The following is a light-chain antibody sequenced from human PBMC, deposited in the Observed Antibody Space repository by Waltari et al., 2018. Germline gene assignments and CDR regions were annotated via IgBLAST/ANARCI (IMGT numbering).Light chain of an antibody. J-gene: IGLJ2*01. V-gene: IGLV2-14*01. Sequence: QSALTPPASVSGSPGQSVTIFCAGTSNDVGGYNSVSWYQEPPGQAPRVIIYDVSDRPSGVSDRFSGSKSGNTASLTISGLQAEDEADYYCSSQSSNDVVLFGGGTKLTVL. CDR3: SSQSSNDVVL. CDR2: DVS. CDR1: SNDVGGYNS.